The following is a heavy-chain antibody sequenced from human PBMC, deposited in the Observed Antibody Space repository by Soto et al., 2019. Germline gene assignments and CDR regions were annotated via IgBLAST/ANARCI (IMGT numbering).Heavy chain of an antibody. Sequence: GASVKVSCKASGYTVTGSYMTWVRQAPGKGLEWVSVIYSVGSTYYADSVKGRFTISRDNSKNTLYLHMNSLKAEDTAVYYCASTQPDYYYYGMDVWGQGTTVTVSS. D-gene: IGHD1-1*01. V-gene: IGHV3-53*01. CDR1: GYTVTGSY. CDR2: IYSVGST. CDR3: ASTQPDYYYYGMDV. J-gene: IGHJ6*02.